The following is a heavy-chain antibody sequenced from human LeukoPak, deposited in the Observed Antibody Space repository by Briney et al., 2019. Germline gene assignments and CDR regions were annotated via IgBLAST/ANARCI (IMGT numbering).Heavy chain of an antibody. CDR2: ISYDGSNK. CDR3: AKDRSSSWYAGLDP. J-gene: IGHJ5*02. CDR1: GFTFSSSG. V-gene: IGHV3-30*18. D-gene: IGHD6-13*01. Sequence: GGSLRLSCAASGFTFSSSGMHWVRQAPGKGLEWVADISYDGSNKYYADTVKGRFTISRDNSKNTLYLQMNSLRAEDTAVYYCAKDRSSSWYAGLDPWGQGTLVTVSS.